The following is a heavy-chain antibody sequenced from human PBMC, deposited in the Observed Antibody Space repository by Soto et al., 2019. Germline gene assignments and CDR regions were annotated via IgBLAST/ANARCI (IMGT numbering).Heavy chain of an antibody. CDR2: ISYDGSNK. CDR1: GFTFSSYG. D-gene: IGHD2-2*01. Sequence: ESGGGVVQPGRSLRLSCAASGFTFSSYGMHWVRQAPGKGLEWVAVISYDGSNKYYADSVKGRFTISRDNSKNTLYLQMNSLRAEDTAVYYCAKDLSIVVVPAAIPYYYYGMDVWGQGTTVTVSS. J-gene: IGHJ6*02. V-gene: IGHV3-30*18. CDR3: AKDLSIVVVPAAIPYYYYGMDV.